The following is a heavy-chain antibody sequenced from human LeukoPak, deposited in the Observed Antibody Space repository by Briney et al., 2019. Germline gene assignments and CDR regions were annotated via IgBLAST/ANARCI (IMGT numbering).Heavy chain of an antibody. CDR3: ARDASDYFRSDYYYGMDV. V-gene: IGHV3-11*01. Sequence: GGPLRLSCAASGFTFSDYYMSWIRQAPGKGLEWVSYISSSGSTIYYADSVKGRFTISRDNAKNSLYLQMNSLRAEDTAVYYCARDASDYFRSDYYYGMDVWGQGTTVTVSS. CDR2: ISSSGSTI. J-gene: IGHJ6*02. D-gene: IGHD2/OR15-2a*01. CDR1: GFTFSDYY.